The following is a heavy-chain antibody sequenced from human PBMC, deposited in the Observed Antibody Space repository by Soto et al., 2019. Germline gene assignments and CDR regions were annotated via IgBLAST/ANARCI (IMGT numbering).Heavy chain of an antibody. Sequence: QLQLVQSGPEVKNPGASVKVSCKASGYSFTNYGITWVRQAPGQGLEWMGWITAYNGNTHYAQNLQGRVTMTTDTSTSTAYMELWRLRSDDTAVYYCARAYSYGSYWYFALWGRGTLVTVSS. CDR1: GYSFTNYG. D-gene: IGHD5-18*01. J-gene: IGHJ2*01. CDR3: ARAYSYGSYWYFAL. CDR2: ITAYNGNT. V-gene: IGHV1-18*04.